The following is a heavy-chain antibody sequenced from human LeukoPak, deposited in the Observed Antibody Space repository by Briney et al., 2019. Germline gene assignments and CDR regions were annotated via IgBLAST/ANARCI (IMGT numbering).Heavy chain of an antibody. V-gene: IGHV1-2*02. D-gene: IGHD2-15*01. Sequence: ASVKVSCKASGYTFTGYYTHWVRQAPGQGIEWMGWINPNSGGTNYAQKFQGRVTMTRDTSISTAYMELSRLRSDDTAVYYCARDSDNKGWFDPWGQGTLVTVSS. CDR2: INPNSGGT. J-gene: IGHJ5*02. CDR1: GYTFTGYY. CDR3: ARDSDNKGWFDP.